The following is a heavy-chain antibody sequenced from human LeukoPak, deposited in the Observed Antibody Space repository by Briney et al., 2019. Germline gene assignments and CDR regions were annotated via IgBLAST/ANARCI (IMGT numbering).Heavy chain of an antibody. V-gene: IGHV4-61*01. CDR2: IYNGVNT. CDR3: ARSRAFNSGAFDP. D-gene: IGHD1-26*01. Sequence: SETLSLTCTVSGASVSSASYWTWIRQPPGKGVEWIAHIYNGVNTNYNPSLKTRVTISVDTSKNQFSLRLNSVTAADTAVYYCARSRAFNSGAFDPWGQGSLVTVSS. J-gene: IGHJ5*02. CDR1: GASVSSASY.